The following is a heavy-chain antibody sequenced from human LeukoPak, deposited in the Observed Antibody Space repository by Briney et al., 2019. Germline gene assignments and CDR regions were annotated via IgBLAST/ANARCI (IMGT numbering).Heavy chain of an antibody. D-gene: IGHD6-13*01. CDR2: ISSSSSYI. V-gene: IGHV3-21*01. CDR3: ARVEGGFWYEDY. J-gene: IGHJ4*02. CDR1: GFTFGTYS. Sequence: PGGSLRLSCAASGFTFGTYSMNWVRQAPGKGLEWVSSISSSSSYIYYADSVKGRFTISRDNAKNSLYLQMNSLRVEATAVYYCARVEGGFWYEDYWGQGTLVTVSS.